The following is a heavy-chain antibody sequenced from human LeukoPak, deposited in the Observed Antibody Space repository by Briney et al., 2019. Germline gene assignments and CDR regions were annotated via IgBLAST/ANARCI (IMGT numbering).Heavy chain of an antibody. V-gene: IGHV4-38-2*02. CDR2: IYHSGST. J-gene: IGHJ6*03. D-gene: IGHD6-6*01. CDR3: ASGIAARPNYYYYYYMDV. CDR1: GYSISSGYY. Sequence: SETLSLTCTVSGYSISSGYYWGWIRQPPGKGLEWIGSIYHSGSTYYNPSLKSRVTISVDTSKNQFSLKLSSVTAADTAVYYCASGIAARPNYYYYYYMDVWGKGTTVTVSS.